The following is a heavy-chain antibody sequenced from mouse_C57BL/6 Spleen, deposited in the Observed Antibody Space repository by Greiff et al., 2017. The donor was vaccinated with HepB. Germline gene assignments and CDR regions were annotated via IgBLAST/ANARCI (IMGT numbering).Heavy chain of an antibody. CDR2: IWGGGST. Sequence: QVQLKESGPGLAAPSESLSISCTASGFSLTSYGVDWVRQPPGKGLEWLGVIWGGGSTNYNSALMSRLSISTDNSKSQVYLKMNSLQADDTAMYYCARYYGSSPFAYWGQGTLVTVSA. CDR1: GFSLTSYG. J-gene: IGHJ3*01. D-gene: IGHD1-1*01. V-gene: IGHV2-9*01. CDR3: ARYYGSSPFAY.